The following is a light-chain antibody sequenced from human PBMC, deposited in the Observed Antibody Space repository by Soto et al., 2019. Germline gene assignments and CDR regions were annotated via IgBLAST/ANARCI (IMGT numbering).Light chain of an antibody. J-gene: IGLJ2*01. CDR1: SSDVGGYNY. CDR2: DVS. Sequence: QSALTQPASVSGSPGQSITISCTGTSSDVGGYNYVSWYQQHPGKAPKLMIYDVSNRPSGVSNRFSGSKSGNTAYLIISGLQAEDEADYYCSSYTSSTTRVFGGGTKLTVL. CDR3: SSYTSSTTRV. V-gene: IGLV2-14*01.